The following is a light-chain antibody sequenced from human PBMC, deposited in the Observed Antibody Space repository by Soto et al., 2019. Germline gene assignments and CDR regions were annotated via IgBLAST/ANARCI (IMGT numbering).Light chain of an antibody. CDR2: GAS. J-gene: IGKJ1*01. V-gene: IGKV3-15*01. CDR3: QQYNKWPRT. Sequence: EIVITHSPATLSVSAGERVSLCCRASQSVSSTLAWYQQKPGQAPRLLIYGASTRATGIPARFSGSGSGTEFTLTISSLQSEDFAVYYCQQYNKWPRTFGQGTKVDIK. CDR1: QSVSST.